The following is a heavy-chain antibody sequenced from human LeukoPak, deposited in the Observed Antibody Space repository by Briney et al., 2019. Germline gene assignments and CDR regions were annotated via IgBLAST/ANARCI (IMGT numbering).Heavy chain of an antibody. CDR1: GGSISSSSYY. J-gene: IGHJ3*02. CDR2: IYYSGST. CDR3: ARDGTIFGGMRAFDI. D-gene: IGHD3-3*01. Sequence: SETLSLTCTVSGGSISSSSYYWGWIRQPPGKGLEWIGSIYYSGSTYYNPSLKSRVTISVDTSKNQFSLKLSSVTAADTAVYYCARDGTIFGGMRAFDIWGQGTMVTVSS. V-gene: IGHV4-39*02.